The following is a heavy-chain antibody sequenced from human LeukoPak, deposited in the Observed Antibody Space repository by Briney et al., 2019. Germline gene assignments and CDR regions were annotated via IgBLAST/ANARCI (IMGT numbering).Heavy chain of an antibody. CDR3: AKDKWELPLGPFDY. V-gene: IGHV3-9*01. D-gene: IGHD1-26*01. Sequence: QPGGSLRLSCAASGFTFDDYAMHWVRQAPGKGLEWVSGISWNSGSIGYADSVKGRFTISRDNAKNSLYLQMNSLRAEDTALYYCAKDKWELPLGPFDYWGQGTLVTVSS. CDR2: ISWNSGSI. J-gene: IGHJ4*02. CDR1: GFTFDDYA.